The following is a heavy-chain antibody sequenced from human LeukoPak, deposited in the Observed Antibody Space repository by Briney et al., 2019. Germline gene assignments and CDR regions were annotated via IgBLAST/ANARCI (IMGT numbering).Heavy chain of an antibody. Sequence: ETLSLTCTVSGGSISSYYRSWIRQPPGKGLEWVSVIYSGGSTYYADSVKGRFTISRDNSKNTLYLQMNSLRAEDTAVYYCARDSSGWYYFDYWGQGTLVTVSS. V-gene: IGHV3-53*01. J-gene: IGHJ4*02. CDR3: ARDSSGWYYFDY. CDR2: IYSGGST. CDR1: GGSISSYY. D-gene: IGHD6-19*01.